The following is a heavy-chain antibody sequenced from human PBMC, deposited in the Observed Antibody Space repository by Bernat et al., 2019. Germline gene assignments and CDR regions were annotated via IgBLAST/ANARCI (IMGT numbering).Heavy chain of an antibody. CDR1: GFTFSIYG. V-gene: IGHV3-33*03. D-gene: IGHD3-22*01. Sequence: QVQRVESGGGVVQPGRSLRLSCAASGFTFSIYGMHWVRQAPGKGLEWVAVIWYDGSNKYYADSAKGRFTISTDNSKDTLYLQMNSLRTEDTAVYYCASGKSVKSYYYDSSGYYTEWGQGTLVTVSS. CDR3: ASGKSVKSYYYDSSGYYTE. J-gene: IGHJ4*02. CDR2: IWYDGSNK.